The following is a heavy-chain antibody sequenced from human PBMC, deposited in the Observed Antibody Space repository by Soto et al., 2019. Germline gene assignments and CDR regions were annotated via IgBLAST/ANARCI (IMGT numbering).Heavy chain of an antibody. CDR3: ARDDVLCDGGRCYGMPLDV. J-gene: IGHJ6*04. D-gene: IGHD2-15*01. CDR2: IQSGGTT. CDR1: GFTVSSKY. Sequence: GSLRLSCAASGFTVSSKYMTGVRQSPGEGLEWVSLIQSGGTTYYADSVKGRFTISRDTSENTLHLQMDSLRVEDTAVYYCARDDVLCDGGRCYGMPLDVWGKGTTVTVSS. V-gene: IGHV3-66*01.